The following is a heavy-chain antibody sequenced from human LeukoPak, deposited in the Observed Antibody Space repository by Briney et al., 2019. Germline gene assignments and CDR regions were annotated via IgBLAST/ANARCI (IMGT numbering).Heavy chain of an antibody. CDR2: ITSNSATI. J-gene: IGHJ4*02. CDR3: ARSVGGHFDY. Sequence: GGSLRLSCAASGFTFSVYIMNWVRQPPGMGLEWVSYITSNSATIQYADSVKGRFTISRDNAKNSLSLQMNSLRDEDTAVYYCARSVGGHFDYWGQGMLVTVSS. D-gene: IGHD3-16*01. V-gene: IGHV3-48*02. CDR1: GFTFSVYI.